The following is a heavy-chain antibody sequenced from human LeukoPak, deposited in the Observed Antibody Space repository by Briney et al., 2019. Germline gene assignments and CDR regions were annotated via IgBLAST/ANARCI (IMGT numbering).Heavy chain of an antibody. CDR1: GFTSSSYW. Sequence: GGALRLSCAASGFTSSSYWMHWVRQVPGKGLVGVSRISGDGSARNYADSVKGRFTISRDDAKNTVELQMNRLRVDDTAEYYCVRGRRSYGRFDPWGQGTLVTVSS. CDR2: ISGDGSAR. CDR3: VRGRRSYGRFDP. V-gene: IGHV3-74*01. J-gene: IGHJ5*02. D-gene: IGHD4-17*01.